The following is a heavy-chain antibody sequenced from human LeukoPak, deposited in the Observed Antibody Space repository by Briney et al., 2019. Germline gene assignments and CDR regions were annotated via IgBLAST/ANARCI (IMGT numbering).Heavy chain of an antibody. CDR1: GFTFSHYW. CDR3: ARDRYCCESSCPHFDY. V-gene: IGHV3-7*01. J-gene: IGHJ4*02. CDR2: IKQDESEK. Sequence: GGSLRLSCTASGFTFSHYWMSWVRQAPGKGLQWVADIKQDESEKYYVDAVKGRFTISRDNAKNSMYLQMNSLRAEDTAVYYCARDRYCCESSCPHFDYWGQGTLVTVSS. D-gene: IGHD2-15*01.